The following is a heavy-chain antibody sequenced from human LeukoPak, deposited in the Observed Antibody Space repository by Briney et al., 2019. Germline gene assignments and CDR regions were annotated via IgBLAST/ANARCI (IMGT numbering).Heavy chain of an antibody. V-gene: IGHV4-59*01. J-gene: IGHJ3*02. Sequence: SETLSLTWTVSGGSISSYYWSWIRQPPGKGLEWIGYIYYSGSTNYNPSLKSRVAISVDTSKNQFSLKLSSVTAADTAVYYCAIGGSGSYAFDIWGQGTMVTVSS. CDR2: IYYSGST. CDR1: GGSISSYY. D-gene: IGHD3-10*01. CDR3: AIGGSGSYAFDI.